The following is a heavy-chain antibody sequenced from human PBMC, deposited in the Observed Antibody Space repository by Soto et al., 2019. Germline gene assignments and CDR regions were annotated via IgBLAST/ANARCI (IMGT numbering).Heavy chain of an antibody. Sequence: PSETLSLTCTVSGLSISTTGYYWTWMRQHPGKGLEWIGYIYYSGTTSYNPSLRSRVDISVDTSKNQFSLRLSSVTAADTAVYYCVRAGGEDVWGQGTTVTVSS. CDR3: VRAGGEDV. V-gene: IGHV4-31*03. CDR1: GLSISTTGYY. D-gene: IGHD2-21*01. J-gene: IGHJ6*02. CDR2: IYYSGTT.